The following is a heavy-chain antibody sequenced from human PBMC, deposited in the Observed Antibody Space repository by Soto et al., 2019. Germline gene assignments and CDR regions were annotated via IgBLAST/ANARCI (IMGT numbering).Heavy chain of an antibody. V-gene: IGHV5-10-1*01. Sequence: GESLKISCKGSGYSFTSYWISWVRQMPGKGLEWMGRIDPSDSYTNYSPSFQGHVTISADKSISTAYLQWSSLKASDTAMYYCARQTLRFLGGLNYYYGMDVWGQGTTVTVSS. J-gene: IGHJ6*02. CDR1: GYSFTSYW. CDR3: ARQTLRFLGGLNYYYGMDV. CDR2: IDPSDSYT. D-gene: IGHD3-3*01.